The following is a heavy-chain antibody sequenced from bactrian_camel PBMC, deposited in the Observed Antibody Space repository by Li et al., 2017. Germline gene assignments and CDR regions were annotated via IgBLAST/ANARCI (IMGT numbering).Heavy chain of an antibody. D-gene: IGHD1*01. CDR3: ATEETLPDYLPVYVYDY. V-gene: IGHV3S40*01. J-gene: IGHJ4*01. CDR1: QLTLSDYD. Sequence: DVQLVESGGGLVQPGGSLRLSCSASQLTLSDYDMNWVRQAPGKGLEWVSAINSGGDSAYYADSVKERFTISRDNAKNTLYLQMNGLKTEDTAVYYCATEETLPDYLPVYVYDYWGQGTQVTVS. CDR2: INSGGDSA.